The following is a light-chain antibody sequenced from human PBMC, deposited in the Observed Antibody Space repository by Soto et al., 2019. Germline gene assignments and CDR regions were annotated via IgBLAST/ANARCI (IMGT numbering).Light chain of an antibody. CDR1: NSDVGGYNY. CDR3: CSYAGIYTVV. Sequence: QSALTQPRSVSGSPGQSVTISCTGTNSDVGGYNYVSWYQQHPGKAPKLIIYEVNKRPSGVPDRFSGSKSGNTASLTISGLQAEEEADYYCCSYAGIYTVVFGGGTKVTVL. V-gene: IGLV2-11*01. J-gene: IGLJ3*02. CDR2: EVN.